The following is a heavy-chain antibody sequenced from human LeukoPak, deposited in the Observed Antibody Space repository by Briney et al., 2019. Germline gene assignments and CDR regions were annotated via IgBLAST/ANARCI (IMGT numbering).Heavy chain of an antibody. V-gene: IGHV4-34*01. CDR2: INHSGST. CDR1: GVSISSYY. J-gene: IGHJ5*02. Sequence: PSETLSLTCTVSGVSISSYYWSWIRQPPGKGLEWIGEINHSGSTNYNPSLKSRVTISVDTSKNQFSLKLSSVTAADTAVYYCAREGLYYDILTGYYKGDWFDPWGQGTLVTVSS. D-gene: IGHD3-9*01. CDR3: AREGLYYDILTGYYKGDWFDP.